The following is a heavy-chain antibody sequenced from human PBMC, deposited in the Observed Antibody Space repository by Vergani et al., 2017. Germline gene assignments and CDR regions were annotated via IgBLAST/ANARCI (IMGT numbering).Heavy chain of an antibody. CDR1: GFTFSSYW. Sequence: EVQLVESGGGLVKPGGSLRLSCAASGFTFSSYWMHWVRQAPGKGLVWVSSINSDGSSTSYADSVKGRFTISRDNAKNTLYLQMNSLRAEDTAVYYCARESAVAAGYYYGMDVWGQGTTVTVSS. D-gene: IGHD2-15*01. CDR3: ARESAVAAGYYYGMDV. CDR2: INSDGSST. V-gene: IGHV3-74*01. J-gene: IGHJ6*02.